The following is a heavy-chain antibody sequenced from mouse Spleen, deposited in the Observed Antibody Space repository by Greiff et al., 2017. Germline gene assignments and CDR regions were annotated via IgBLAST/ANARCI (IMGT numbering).Heavy chain of an antibody. J-gene: IGHJ4*01. CDR2: SRTKANDYKN. V-gene: IGHV7-1*01. CDR1: GFTFSDFY. D-gene: IGHD2-14*01. Sequence: EVQGVESGGGLVQSGRSLRLSCATSGFTFSDFYMEWVRQAPGKGLEWIAASRTKANDYKNEYSASVKGRFIVSRDTSQSILYHQMNALRAEDTAIYYCAIDDWYDGAIDYWGQRTSVTVS. CDR3: AIDDWYDGAIDY.